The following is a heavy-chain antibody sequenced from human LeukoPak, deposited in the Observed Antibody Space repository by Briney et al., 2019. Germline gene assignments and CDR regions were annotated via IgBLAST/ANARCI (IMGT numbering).Heavy chain of an antibody. Sequence: PGGSLRLSCAASGFTFSSYGMHWVRQAPGKGLEWVAVISYDGSNKYYAGSVKGRFTISRDNSKNTLYLQMNSLRSEDTAVYYCARVSYYYYYMDVWGKGTTVTISS. J-gene: IGHJ6*03. CDR2: ISYDGSNK. CDR3: ARVSYYYYYMDV. V-gene: IGHV3-30*03. CDR1: GFTFSSYG.